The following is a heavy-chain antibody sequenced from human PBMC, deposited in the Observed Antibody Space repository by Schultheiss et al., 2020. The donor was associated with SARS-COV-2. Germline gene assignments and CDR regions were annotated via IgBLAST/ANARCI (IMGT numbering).Heavy chain of an antibody. CDR3: ARGTVVVPAAIVLYTKRYGMDV. D-gene: IGHD2-2*02. CDR2: ISSSSSYI. Sequence: GGSLRLSCAASGFTFSSYSMNWVRQAPGKGLEWVSSISSSSSYIYYADSVKGRFTISRDNAKNSLYLQMNSLRAEDTAVYYCARGTVVVPAAIVLYTKRYGMDVWGQGTTVTVSS. J-gene: IGHJ6*02. V-gene: IGHV3-21*01. CDR1: GFTFSSYS.